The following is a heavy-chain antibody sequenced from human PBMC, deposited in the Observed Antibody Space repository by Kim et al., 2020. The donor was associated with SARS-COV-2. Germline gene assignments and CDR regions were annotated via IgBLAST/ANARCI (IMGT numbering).Heavy chain of an antibody. Sequence: SETLSLTCTVSGGSVSSGSYYWSWIRQPPGKGLEWIGYIYYSGSTNYNPSLKSRVTISVDTSKNQFSLKLSSVTAADTAVYYCARGYYYGSGSYYANWFDPWGQGTLVTVSS. CDR3: ARGYYYGSGSYYANWFDP. D-gene: IGHD3-10*01. CDR2: IYYSGST. V-gene: IGHV4-61*01. J-gene: IGHJ5*02. CDR1: GGSVSSGSYY.